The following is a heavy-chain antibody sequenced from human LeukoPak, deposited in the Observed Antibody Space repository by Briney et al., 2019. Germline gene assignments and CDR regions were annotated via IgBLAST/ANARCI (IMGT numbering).Heavy chain of an antibody. CDR1: GGTFSSYA. Sequence: SVKVSCKASGGTFSSYAISWVRQAPGQGLEWMGGIIPIFGTANYAQKFQGRVTITADESTSTAYMELSSLRSEDTAVYYCARVGEQLAVRPDYYYYYYMDVWGKGTTVTVSS. D-gene: IGHD6-6*01. CDR2: IIPIFGTA. CDR3: ARVGEQLAVRPDYYYYYYMDV. V-gene: IGHV1-69*13. J-gene: IGHJ6*03.